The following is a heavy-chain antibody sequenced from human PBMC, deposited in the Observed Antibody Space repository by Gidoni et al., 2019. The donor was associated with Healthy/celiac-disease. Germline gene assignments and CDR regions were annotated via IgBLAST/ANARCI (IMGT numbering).Heavy chain of an antibody. CDR1: GFTFNSYA. V-gene: IGHV3-23*01. Sequence: EVQLLESGGGLVQPGGSLRLSCAASGFTFNSYAMSWVRQAPGKGLEWVSTISGSGGSTYYADSGKGRFTISRDNSKNTVYLQMSSLRAEGTAVYYCAKDNGNDFWSGYFWSDYWGQGTLVTVSS. CDR3: AKDNGNDFWSGYFWSDY. CDR2: ISGSGGST. D-gene: IGHD3-3*01. J-gene: IGHJ4*02.